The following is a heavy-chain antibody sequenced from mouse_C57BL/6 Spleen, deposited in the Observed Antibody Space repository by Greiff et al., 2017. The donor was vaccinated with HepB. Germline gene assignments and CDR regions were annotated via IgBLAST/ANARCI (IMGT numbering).Heavy chain of an antibody. J-gene: IGHJ4*01. CDR3: ARGGDGNLYAMDY. V-gene: IGHV1-69*01. Sequence: QVQLQQPGAELVMPGASVKLSCKASGYTFTSYWMHWVKQRPGQGLEWIGEIDPSDSYTNYNQKFKGKSTLTVDKSSSTAYMQLSSLTSEDSAVYYCARGGDGNLYAMDYWGQGTSVTVSS. D-gene: IGHD2-1*01. CDR1: GYTFTSYW. CDR2: IDPSDSYT.